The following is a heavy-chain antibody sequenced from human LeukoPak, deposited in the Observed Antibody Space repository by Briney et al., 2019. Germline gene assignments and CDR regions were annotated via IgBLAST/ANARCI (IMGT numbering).Heavy chain of an antibody. CDR1: DGSINSTSSY. CDR3: ARHVFRLLLNWFDP. CDR2: IDYSGST. D-gene: IGHD2-15*01. V-gene: IGHV4-39*01. Sequence: PSETLSLTCTVSDGSINSTSSYWGWVRQPPGKGLEWIGSIDYSGSTSYNPSLKSRVTISVDTSKNKVSLRLSSVTAADTAVYYCARHVFRLLLNWFDPWGQGTLVTVSS. J-gene: IGHJ5*02.